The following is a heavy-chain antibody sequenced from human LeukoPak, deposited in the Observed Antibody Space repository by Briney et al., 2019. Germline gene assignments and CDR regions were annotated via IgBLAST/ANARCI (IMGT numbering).Heavy chain of an antibody. CDR2: ISSSSSTI. Sequence: GGSLRLSCAASGFTFSSYSMNWVRQAPGKGLEWVSFISSSSSTIYYADSVKGRFTISRDNAKNSPYLQMNSLRAEDTAVYYWARDRGGSYSAIDYWGQGTLVTVSS. V-gene: IGHV3-48*04. CDR3: ARDRGGSYSAIDY. J-gene: IGHJ4*02. D-gene: IGHD1-26*01. CDR1: GFTFSSYS.